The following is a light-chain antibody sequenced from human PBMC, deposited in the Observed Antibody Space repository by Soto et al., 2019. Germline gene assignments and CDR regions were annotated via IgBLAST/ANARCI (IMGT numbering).Light chain of an antibody. Sequence: DILMPQSPDSLACALGASATGACQSSQSVLYSSNNKNYLAWYQQKPGQPPKLLIYWASTRESGVPDRFSGSGSGTDFTLTISSLQAEDVAVYYCQQYYSTTWTFGQGTKVDIK. CDR2: WAS. V-gene: IGKV4-1*01. J-gene: IGKJ1*01. CDR1: QSVLYSSNNKNY. CDR3: QQYYSTTWT.